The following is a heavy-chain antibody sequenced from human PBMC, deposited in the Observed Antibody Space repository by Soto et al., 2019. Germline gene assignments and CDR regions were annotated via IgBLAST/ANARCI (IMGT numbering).Heavy chain of an antibody. V-gene: IGHV4-30-4*01. Sequence: QEQLQESGPGLVKPSQTLSLTCNCSGGSISTDKYYCIWIRQSPGKGLEWIGNSPYGGTTSYTPSRKSRLTISVETSTNQFYMRLTSVSAADSAVYCCAREDKHLKRCGWFGPWGQGTLVTVSS. CDR1: GGSISTDKYY. CDR2: SPYGGTT. J-gene: IGHJ5*02. CDR3: AREDKHLKRCGWFGP. D-gene: IGHD4-17*01.